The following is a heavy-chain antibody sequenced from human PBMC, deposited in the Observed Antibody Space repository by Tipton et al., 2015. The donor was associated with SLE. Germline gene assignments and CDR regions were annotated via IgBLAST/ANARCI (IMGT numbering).Heavy chain of an antibody. V-gene: IGHV4-34*01. CDR1: GGSFSANY. CDR2: IYHTGST. CDR3: ASARYDN. J-gene: IGHJ4*02. Sequence: GLVKPSETLSLTCAVYGGSFSANYWTWIRQPPGKGLEWIGEIYHTGSTNYNPSLDSRVTISVDTSKSQFSLNLKSVTAADTAVYFCASARYDNWGQGTLVTVSS.